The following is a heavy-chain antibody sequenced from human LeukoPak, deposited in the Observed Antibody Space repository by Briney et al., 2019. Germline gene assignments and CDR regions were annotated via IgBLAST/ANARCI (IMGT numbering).Heavy chain of an antibody. CDR1: GFTVSSNY. CDR3: AVENSRFRFDP. CDR2: IYSGGTT. Sequence: GGSLRLSCAASGFTVSSNYMSWVRQAPGKGLEWVSVIYSGGTTYDADSVKGRFTISRDNSKNTLYLQMNSLRVEDTAVHYCAVENSRFRFDPWGQGTLVTVSS. V-gene: IGHV3-66*02. J-gene: IGHJ5*02. D-gene: IGHD5-24*01.